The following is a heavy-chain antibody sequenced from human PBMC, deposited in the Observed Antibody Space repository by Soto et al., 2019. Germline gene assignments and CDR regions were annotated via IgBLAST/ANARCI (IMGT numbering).Heavy chain of an antibody. D-gene: IGHD3-9*01. CDR2: ISGSGGST. CDR1: GFTFSSYA. Sequence: GGSLRVSCAASGFTFSSYAMSWVRQAPGKGLEWVSAISGSGGSTYYADSVKGRFTISRDNSKNTLYLQMNSLRAEDTAVYYCAKGDDYDILTGQDYWGQGTLVTVSS. CDR3: AKGDDYDILTGQDY. J-gene: IGHJ4*02. V-gene: IGHV3-23*01.